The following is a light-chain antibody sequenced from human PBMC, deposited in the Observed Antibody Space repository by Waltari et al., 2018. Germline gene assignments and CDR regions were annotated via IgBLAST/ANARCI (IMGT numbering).Light chain of an antibody. CDR3: SSYTSSTTLLYV. V-gene: IGLV2-14*01. Sequence: QSALTQPASVSGSPGQSITISCTGTSSDVGAYNSVSWYQQHPGKAPQLMIYEVSNRPPGISNRFSGSKSGYTASLTISGLQAEDEAEYYCSSYTSSTTLLYVFGTGTKVTVL. J-gene: IGLJ1*01. CDR2: EVS. CDR1: SSDVGAYNS.